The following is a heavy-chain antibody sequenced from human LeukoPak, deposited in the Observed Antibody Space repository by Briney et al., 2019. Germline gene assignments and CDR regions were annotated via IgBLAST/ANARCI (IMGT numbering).Heavy chain of an antibody. Sequence: SETLSLTRAVYGGSFSGYYWSWIRQPPGKGLEWIGEINHSGSTNYNPSLKSRVTISVDTSKNQFSLKLSSVTAADTAVYYCARGRRYDFWSGYYRTPTFDYWGQGTLVTVSS. D-gene: IGHD3-3*01. CDR3: ARGRRYDFWSGYYRTPTFDY. V-gene: IGHV4-34*01. CDR2: INHSGST. J-gene: IGHJ4*02. CDR1: GGSFSGYY.